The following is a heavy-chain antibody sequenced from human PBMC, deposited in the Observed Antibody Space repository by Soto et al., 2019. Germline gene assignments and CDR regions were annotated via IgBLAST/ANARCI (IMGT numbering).Heavy chain of an antibody. Sequence: EVQLLESGGGLVQPGGSLTLSCAASGFTFSHYAMSWVRQAPGKGLEWVSAISGGGISTYYADSVRGRFTISRDNSRNTLYLRMNRLRAEDTAVYYCARDAISMVRGTNNWFDPWGQGTLVTVSS. CDR3: ARDAISMVRGTNNWFDP. CDR2: ISGGGIST. J-gene: IGHJ5*02. D-gene: IGHD3-10*01. V-gene: IGHV3-23*01. CDR1: GFTFSHYA.